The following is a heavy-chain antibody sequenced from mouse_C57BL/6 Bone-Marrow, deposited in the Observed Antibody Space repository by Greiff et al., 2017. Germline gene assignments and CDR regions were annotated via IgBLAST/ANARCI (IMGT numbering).Heavy chain of an antibody. Sequence: QVQLQQSGAELVKPGASVKMSCKASGYTFTTYPIEWMKQRPGQGLEWIGEIDPSDSYTNYNQKFKGKSTLTVDKSSSTAYMQLSSLTSEDSAVYYCARLGERPYYFDYWGQGTTLTVSS. D-gene: IGHD1-2*01. CDR1: GYTFTTYP. CDR2: IDPSDSYT. V-gene: IGHV1-69*01. CDR3: ARLGERPYYFDY. J-gene: IGHJ2*01.